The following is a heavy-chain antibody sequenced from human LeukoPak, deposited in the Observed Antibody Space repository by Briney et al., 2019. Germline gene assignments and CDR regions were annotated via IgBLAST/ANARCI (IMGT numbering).Heavy chain of an antibody. J-gene: IGHJ3*02. CDR1: GFTFSDYI. CDR2: IRRGTNNYTT. Sequence: GGSLRLSCAASGFTFSDYILDWVRQAPGKGLEWVGRIRRGTNNYTTEYAASVKGRFIVSRDDSKNSLYLHMNSLKTEDTAVYHCTRDGGDSTKTAFDMWGQGTMVTVSS. CDR3: TRDGGDSTKTAFDM. D-gene: IGHD2/OR15-2a*01. V-gene: IGHV3-72*01.